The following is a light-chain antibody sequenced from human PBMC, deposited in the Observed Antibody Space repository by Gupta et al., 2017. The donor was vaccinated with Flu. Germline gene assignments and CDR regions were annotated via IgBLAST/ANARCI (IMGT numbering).Light chain of an antibody. CDR3: QQYYSTPWT. CDR2: WAA. J-gene: IGKJ1*01. Sequence: NCKSSQNVLYVTNNKSYLAWYQQKPGQPPELLMNWAASRESGVPDQFSGSGSATDFSLTISSLQAEDVAVYYCQQYYSTPWTFGQGTSVEIK. CDR1: QNVLYVTNNKSY. V-gene: IGKV4-1*01.